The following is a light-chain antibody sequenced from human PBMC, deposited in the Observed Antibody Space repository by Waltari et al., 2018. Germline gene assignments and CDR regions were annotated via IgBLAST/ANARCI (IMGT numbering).Light chain of an antibody. CDR2: KAS. CDR1: QSINNW. Sequence: DMQMTQSPSTLSASVGDRVTITCRASQSINNWLAWYQQKPGKAPKLRIYKASTLESGVPSRFSGIGSGTEFTLTISSLQPDDFATYYCQQYNSYSPWTFGQGTKVEIK. V-gene: IGKV1-5*03. J-gene: IGKJ1*01. CDR3: QQYNSYSPWT.